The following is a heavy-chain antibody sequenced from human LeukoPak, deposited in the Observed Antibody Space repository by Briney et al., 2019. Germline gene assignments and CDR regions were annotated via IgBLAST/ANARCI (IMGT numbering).Heavy chain of an antibody. Sequence: GGSLRLSCAASGFTFSRYAMNWVRQAPGKGLEWVANIKQDGSEKYYVDSVKGRFTISRDNAKNSLYLQMNSLRAEDTAVYYCARWTRIMITFGGEYYFDYWGQGTLVTVSS. V-gene: IGHV3-7*01. CDR2: IKQDGSEK. D-gene: IGHD3-16*01. CDR3: ARWTRIMITFGGEYYFDY. CDR1: GFTFSRYA. J-gene: IGHJ4*02.